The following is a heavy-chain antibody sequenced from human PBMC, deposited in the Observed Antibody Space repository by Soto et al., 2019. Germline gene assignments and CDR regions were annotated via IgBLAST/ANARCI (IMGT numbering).Heavy chain of an antibody. V-gene: IGHV5-51*01. CDR3: ARTAAAGKYYYGMDV. D-gene: IGHD6-13*01. CDR2: IYPDDSRT. Sequence: LGESLKISCKGSGYRFSDYWIGWVRQMPEKGLEWMGIIYPDDSRTIYSPSFQGQVIMSADKSISTAYLQWSSLKASDTAMYYCARTAAAGKYYYGMDVWGQGTTVTVSS. J-gene: IGHJ6*02. CDR1: GYRFSDYW.